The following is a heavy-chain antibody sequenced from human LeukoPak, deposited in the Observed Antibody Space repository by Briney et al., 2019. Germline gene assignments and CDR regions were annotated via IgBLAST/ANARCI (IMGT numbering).Heavy chain of an antibody. V-gene: IGHV3-23*01. CDR3: AKDRPDYGGISFDY. Sequence: GRSLRLSCAASGFTFDDYAMSWVRQAPGKGLEWVSAISGSGGSTYYADSVKGRFTISRDNSKNTLYLQMNSLRAEDTAVYYCAKDRPDYGGISFDYWGQGTLVTVSS. CDR2: ISGSGGST. J-gene: IGHJ4*02. CDR1: GFTFDDYA. D-gene: IGHD4-23*01.